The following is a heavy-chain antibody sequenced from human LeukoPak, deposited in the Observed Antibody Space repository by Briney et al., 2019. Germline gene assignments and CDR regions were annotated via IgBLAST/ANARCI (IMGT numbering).Heavy chain of an antibody. Sequence: GGSLRLSCAASGFTFTAYSMHWVRQAPGKGLEGVAVISYDGNYEYYSDSVKGRFTISRDNSRDTLFLQMNSLRAEDTALYFCARVHKWYTSTSITFDYWGQGTLVTVSS. CDR2: ISYDGNYE. D-gene: IGHD6-13*01. V-gene: IGHV3-30-3*01. CDR1: GFTFTAYS. CDR3: ARVHKWYTSTSITFDY. J-gene: IGHJ4*02.